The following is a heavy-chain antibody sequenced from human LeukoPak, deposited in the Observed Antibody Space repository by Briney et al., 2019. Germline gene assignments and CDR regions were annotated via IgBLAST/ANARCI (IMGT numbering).Heavy chain of an antibody. CDR1: GGSISSSSYY. Sequence: SETLSLTCTVSGGSISSSSYYWVWIRQPPGKGLEWIGSIYYSGSTYYNPSLKSRVTISVDTSKNQFSLKLSSVTAADTAVYYCARHAGGATGPYDWFDPWGQGTLVTVSS. CDR3: ARHAGGATGPYDWFDP. D-gene: IGHD1-26*01. J-gene: IGHJ5*02. V-gene: IGHV4-39*01. CDR2: IYYSGST.